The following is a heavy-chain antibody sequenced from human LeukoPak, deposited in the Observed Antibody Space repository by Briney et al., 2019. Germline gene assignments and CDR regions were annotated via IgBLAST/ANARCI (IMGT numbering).Heavy chain of an antibody. J-gene: IGHJ4*02. D-gene: IGHD3-22*01. CDR2: IYYSGST. Sequence: SQTLSLTCTVSGGSISSYYWNWIRQPPGKGLEWIGYIYYSGSTNYNPSLKSRVTTSVDTSKNQFSLKLSSVTAADTAVYYCARERLGYYDRSGLDYWGQGTLVTVSS. CDR3: ARERLGYYDRSGLDY. CDR1: GGSISSYY. V-gene: IGHV4-59*01.